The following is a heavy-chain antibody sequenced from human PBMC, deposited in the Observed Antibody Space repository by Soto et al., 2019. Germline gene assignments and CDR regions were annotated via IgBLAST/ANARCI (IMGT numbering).Heavy chain of an antibody. Sequence: EVQLVESGGGLIQPGGSLRLSCTASGFTVSSNYMSWVRQAPGKGLEWVSVIYSGGSTYYADSVKGRFTISRDSSKNTLYLQMNSLRTEDTAVYYCASISGYPHYYFDYWGQGTLVTVSS. V-gene: IGHV3-53*01. CDR1: GFTVSSNY. D-gene: IGHD5-12*01. CDR3: ASISGYPHYYFDY. J-gene: IGHJ4*02. CDR2: IYSGGST.